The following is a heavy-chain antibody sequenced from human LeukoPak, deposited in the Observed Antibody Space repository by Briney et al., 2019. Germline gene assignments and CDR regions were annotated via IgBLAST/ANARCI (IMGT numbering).Heavy chain of an antibody. CDR3: ATNYGAVPGTTHHFDY. Sequence: GGSLRLSCVASGFTFSNARMSWVRQAPGKGLEWVGRIKRNVESGSIDYTAQGRFTTSRDDSRNTLYLQMNSLQTEDTAVYYCATNYGAVPGTTHHFDYWGRGTLVTVSS. V-gene: IGHV3-15*01. J-gene: IGHJ4*02. CDR2: IKRNVESGSI. D-gene: IGHD6-13*01. CDR1: GFTFSNAR.